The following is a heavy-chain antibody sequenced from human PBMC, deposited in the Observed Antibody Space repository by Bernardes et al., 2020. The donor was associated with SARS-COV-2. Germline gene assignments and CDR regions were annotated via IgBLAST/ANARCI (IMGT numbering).Heavy chain of an antibody. V-gene: IGHV1-24*01. D-gene: IGHD2-15*01. CDR2: FDPEDGET. CDR3: ATTPPYCSGGSCYYYGMDV. Sequence: ASVKVSCKVSGYTLTELSMHWVRQAPGKGLEWMGGFDPEDGETIYVQKFQGRVTMTEDTSTDTAYMELSSLRSEDTAVYYCATTPPYCSGGSCYYYGMDVWSQGTTVTVSS. J-gene: IGHJ6*02. CDR1: GYTLTELS.